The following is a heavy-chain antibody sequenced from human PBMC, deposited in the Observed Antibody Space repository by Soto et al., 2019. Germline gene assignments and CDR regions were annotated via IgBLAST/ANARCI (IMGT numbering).Heavy chain of an antibody. CDR1: GGTFRSDA. V-gene: IGHV1-69*01. Sequence: QVQLEQSGAEVKKPESSVRVSCKASGGTFRSDAFTWVRQAPGQGLEWVGGIIPIFGKATYAQKFQDRVKSAADESTHTTYMELSSLSSEDTATFYCARGVTGGTYDSRGPATLVTVSA. CDR3: ARGVTGGTYDS. J-gene: IGHJ5*01. D-gene: IGHD1-26*01. CDR2: IIPIFGKA.